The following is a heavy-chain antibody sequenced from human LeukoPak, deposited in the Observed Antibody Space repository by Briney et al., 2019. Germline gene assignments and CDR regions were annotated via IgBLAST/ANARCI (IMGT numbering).Heavy chain of an antibody. CDR3: ARGTAMDYYYYYYMDV. CDR1: GFTFSSYA. Sequence: PGGSLRLSCAASGFTFSSYAMSWVRQAPGKGLEWVSAISGSGGSTYYADSVKGRFTISRDNSKNTLYLQMNSLRAEDTAVYYCARGTAMDYYYYYYMDVWGKGTTVTVSS. D-gene: IGHD5-18*01. V-gene: IGHV3-23*01. CDR2: ISGSGGST. J-gene: IGHJ6*03.